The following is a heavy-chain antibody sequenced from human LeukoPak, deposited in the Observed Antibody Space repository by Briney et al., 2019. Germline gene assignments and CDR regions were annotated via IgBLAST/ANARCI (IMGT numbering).Heavy chain of an antibody. Sequence: GGSLRLSCAASGFTFSNFAMNWVRQAPGKGLEWVSAISGSGGSTYYTESVKGRFTSSRDNSKNTLYLQMNSLRAEDTAVYYCAKSHYGSGSPGFYWGQGTLVTVSS. CDR2: ISGSGGST. CDR1: GFTFSNFA. D-gene: IGHD3-10*01. V-gene: IGHV3-23*01. CDR3: AKSHYGSGSPGFY. J-gene: IGHJ4*02.